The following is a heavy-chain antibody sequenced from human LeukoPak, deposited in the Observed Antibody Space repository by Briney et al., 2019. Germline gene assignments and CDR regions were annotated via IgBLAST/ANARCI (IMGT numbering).Heavy chain of an antibody. J-gene: IGHJ6*03. Sequence: PSETLSLTCTVSGGSISSSSYYWGWIRQPPGKGLEWIGSIYYSGSTYYNPSLKSRVTISVDASKNQFSLKLSSVTAADTAVYYCARGQTYYDFWSGYIASNYYYYMDVWGKGTTVTVSS. CDR1: GGSISSSSYY. CDR3: ARGQTYYDFWSGYIASNYYYYMDV. D-gene: IGHD3-3*01. CDR2: IYYSGST. V-gene: IGHV4-39*07.